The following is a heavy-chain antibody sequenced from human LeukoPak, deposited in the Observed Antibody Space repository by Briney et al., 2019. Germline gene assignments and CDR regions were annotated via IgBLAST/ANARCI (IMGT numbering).Heavy chain of an antibody. J-gene: IGHJ5*02. Sequence: PSETLSLTCTVSGGSISSSSYYWGWIRQPPGKGLEWIGSIYYCGSTYYNPSLKSRVTISVDTSKNQFSLKLGSVTAADTAVYYCARQYSSSWYDNWFDPWGQGTLVTVSS. CDR1: GGSISSSSYY. D-gene: IGHD6-13*01. CDR3: ARQYSSSWYDNWFDP. CDR2: IYYCGST. V-gene: IGHV4-39*01.